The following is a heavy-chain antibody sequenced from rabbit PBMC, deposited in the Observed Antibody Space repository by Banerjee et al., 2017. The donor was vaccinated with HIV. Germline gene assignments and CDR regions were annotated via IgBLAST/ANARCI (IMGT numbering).Heavy chain of an antibody. J-gene: IGHJ4*01. D-gene: IGHD4-1*01. CDR1: GFSFSSSYY. CDR3: ARGFGIFTIVVAGVYYFNL. V-gene: IGHV1S40*01. Sequence: QSLEESGGDLVKPGASLTLTCTASGFSFSSSYYMCWVRQAPGKGLEWIACIYAGSSGSTYYASWAKGRFTISKTSSTTVTLQMTSLTAPDTATYFCARGFGIFTIVVAGVYYFNLWGPGTLVTVS. CDR2: IYAGSSGST.